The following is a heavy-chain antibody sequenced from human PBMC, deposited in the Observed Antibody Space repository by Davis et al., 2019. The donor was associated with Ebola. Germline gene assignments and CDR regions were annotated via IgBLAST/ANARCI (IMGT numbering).Heavy chain of an antibody. Sequence: MPSETLSLTCTVSGGSVSSYYWSWIRQPPGKGLQWIGYVHHSGSTNYNPSLRSRVTMSVDTSNNQFSLELISVAAADTAVYFCARDVRLYDSSGFAYFDYWGHGTLVTVSS. CDR1: GGSVSSYY. D-gene: IGHD3-22*01. CDR3: ARDVRLYDSSGFAYFDY. J-gene: IGHJ4*01. V-gene: IGHV4-59*02. CDR2: VHHSGST.